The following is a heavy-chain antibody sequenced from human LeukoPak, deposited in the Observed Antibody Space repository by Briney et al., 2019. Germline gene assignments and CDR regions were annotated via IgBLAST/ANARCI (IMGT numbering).Heavy chain of an antibody. CDR3: AIISSGGWYVDY. J-gene: IGHJ4*02. CDR1: GYTFTAYY. V-gene: IGHV1-2*02. D-gene: IGHD2-15*01. CDR2: IDPDSGDT. Sequence: GASVKVSCKASGYTFTAYYLHWVRQAPGQGLEWMGWIDPDSGDTNSALKFQGRVTLTRDTSINTAYMELNRLTSDDTAVYYCAIISSGGWYVDYWGQGALVAVSS.